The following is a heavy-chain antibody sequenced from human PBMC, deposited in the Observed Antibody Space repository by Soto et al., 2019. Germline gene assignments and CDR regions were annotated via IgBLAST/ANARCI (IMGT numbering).Heavy chain of an antibody. CDR1: GDSVSSNSAA. D-gene: IGHD3-22*01. CDR3: ARDYPDYDSKDYYYYGMDV. J-gene: IGHJ6*02. V-gene: IGHV6-1*01. Sequence: PSQTLSLTCAISGDSVSSNSAAWNWIRQSPSRGLEWLGRTYYMSKWYNDYAVSVKSRITINPDTSKNQFSLQLNSVTPEDTAVYYCARDYPDYDSKDYYYYGMDVWGQGTTVTVSS. CDR2: TYYMSKWYN.